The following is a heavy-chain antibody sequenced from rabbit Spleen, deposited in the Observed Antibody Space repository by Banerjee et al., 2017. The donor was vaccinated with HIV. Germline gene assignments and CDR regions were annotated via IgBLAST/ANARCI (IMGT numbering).Heavy chain of an antibody. V-gene: IGHV1S40*01. CDR2: IDPIFGIA. CDR3: VREVAGKFGL. CDR1: GFSFSSSDY. D-gene: IGHD4-1*01. Sequence: QSLEESGGDLVKPGTSLTLTCTASGFSFSSSDYMCWVRQAPGKGLEWIGYIDPIFGIAVYASWVNGRFTISSHNAQNTLYLQLNSLTAADTATYFCVREVAGKFGLWGQGTLVTVS. J-gene: IGHJ3*01.